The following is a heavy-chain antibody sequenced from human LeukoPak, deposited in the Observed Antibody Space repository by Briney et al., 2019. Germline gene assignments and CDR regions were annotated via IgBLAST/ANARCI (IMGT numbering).Heavy chain of an antibody. V-gene: IGHV4-4*09. CDR1: GGSISSYY. J-gene: IGHJ3*02. CDR2: IYTSGST. D-gene: IGHD3-22*01. CDR3: ARHYPSNYYDSSGYSDAFDI. Sequence: SETLSLTCTVSGGSISSYYWSWIRQPPGKGLEWIGYIYTSGSTNYSPSLKSRVTISVDTSKNQFSLKLSSVTAADTAVYYCARHYPSNYYDSSGYSDAFDIWGQGTMVTVSS.